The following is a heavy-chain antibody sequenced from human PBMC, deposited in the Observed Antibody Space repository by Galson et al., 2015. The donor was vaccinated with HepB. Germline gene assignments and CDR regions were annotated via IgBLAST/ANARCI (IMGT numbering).Heavy chain of an antibody. CDR1: GYSFTSYW. Sequence: QSGAEVKKPGESLRISCKGSGYSFTSYWISWVRQMPGKGLEWMGRIDPGDSYTNYSPSFQGHVTISIDRSISTAYLQWSSLKASDTAMYYCSRHGGDYGDYVFVYSCQGTLVTVSS. CDR2: IDPGDSYT. V-gene: IGHV5-10-1*01. CDR3: SRHGGDYGDYVFVY. J-gene: IGHJ4*02. D-gene: IGHD4-17*01.